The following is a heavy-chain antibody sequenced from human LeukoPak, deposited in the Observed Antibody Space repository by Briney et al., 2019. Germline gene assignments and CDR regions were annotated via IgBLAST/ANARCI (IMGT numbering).Heavy chain of an antibody. Sequence: GGSLRLSCAASGFTFSSYAISWVRQGPGKGLGWVSTISESGGSTYYADSVKGRFTISRDNSKNTLYLQMNSLRAEDTAVYYCARREPHPFDYWGQGTLVTVSS. CDR1: GFTFSSYA. J-gene: IGHJ4*02. CDR2: ISESGGST. D-gene: IGHD1-26*01. CDR3: ARREPHPFDY. V-gene: IGHV3-23*01.